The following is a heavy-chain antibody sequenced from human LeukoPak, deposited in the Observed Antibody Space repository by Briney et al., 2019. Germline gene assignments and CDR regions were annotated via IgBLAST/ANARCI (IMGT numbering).Heavy chain of an antibody. CDR3: AREWMGYSSSRRYYYYYMDV. J-gene: IGHJ6*03. D-gene: IGHD6-13*01. CDR1: GFTFSSYD. CDR2: ISSSGSTI. Sequence: GGSLRLSCSASGFTFSSYDMNWVRQAPGKGLDWVSYISSSGSTIYYADSVKGRFTISRDNAKNSLYLQMNSLRAEDTALYYCAREWMGYSSSRRYYYYYMDVWGKGTTVTVSS. V-gene: IGHV3-48*03.